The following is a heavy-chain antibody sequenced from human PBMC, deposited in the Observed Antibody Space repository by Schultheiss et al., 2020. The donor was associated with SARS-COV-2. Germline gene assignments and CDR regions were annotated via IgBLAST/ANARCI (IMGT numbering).Heavy chain of an antibody. CDR1: GGSFSGYY. CDR3: ARSGRYFQH. CDR2: LSYSGST. V-gene: IGHV4-59*01. J-gene: IGHJ1*01. D-gene: IGHD1-1*01. Sequence: GSLRLSCAVYGGSFSGYYWSWIRQPPGKGLEWIGSLSYSGSTNYNPSLKSRVTISVDTSKNQFSLKLSSVTAADTAVYYCARSGRYFQHWAQGTLVTVSS.